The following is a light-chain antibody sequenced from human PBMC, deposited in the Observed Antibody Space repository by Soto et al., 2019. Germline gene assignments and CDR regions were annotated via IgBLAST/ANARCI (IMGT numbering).Light chain of an antibody. CDR2: RNN. J-gene: IGLJ3*02. Sequence: QLVLTQPPSASGTPGQRVTISCSGGSSNIGTNTVNWYQQLPGTAPKLLIYRNNQRPSGVPDRFSGCKSGTSASLVISGLQSEDEADYYCAAWDDSLNGRVFGGGTKLTVL. V-gene: IGLV1-44*01. CDR3: AAWDDSLNGRV. CDR1: SSNIGTNT.